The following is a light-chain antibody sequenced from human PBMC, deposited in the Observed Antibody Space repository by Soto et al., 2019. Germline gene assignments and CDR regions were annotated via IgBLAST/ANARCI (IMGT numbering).Light chain of an antibody. J-gene: IGKJ5*01. CDR2: KAS. CDR1: QTIISC. V-gene: IGKV1-5*03. CDR3: QHADSFPLIT. Sequence: DIQMTQSPSTLCGSVGDRVTMPCRSSQTIISCLTWYQQKPGKAPKLLIYKASTLKSGVASRFSGSGSGTEFTLTISSLQPDDFATYYCQHADSFPLITFGQGTRLEIK.